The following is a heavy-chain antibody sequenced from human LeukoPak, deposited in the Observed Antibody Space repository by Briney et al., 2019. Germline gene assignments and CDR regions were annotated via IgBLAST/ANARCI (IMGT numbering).Heavy chain of an antibody. V-gene: IGHV3-23*01. CDR2: ISGSGGST. Sequence: GGSLRLSCAASGFTFSSYAMSWVRQAPGKGLEWVSAISGSGGSTYYADSVKGRFTISRDNSKNTLYLQMNSLRAEDTAVYYCAKVGITMVRGPYYFDYWGQGTLVTVSS. CDR1: GFTFSSYA. D-gene: IGHD3-10*01. CDR3: AKVGITMVRGPYYFDY. J-gene: IGHJ4*02.